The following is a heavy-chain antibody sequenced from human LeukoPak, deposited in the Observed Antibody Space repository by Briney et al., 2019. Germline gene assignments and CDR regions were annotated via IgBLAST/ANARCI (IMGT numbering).Heavy chain of an antibody. Sequence: GGSLRLSCAASVFTFSSYEMNWVPQAPGKGLEWVSYISSSGSNKYYADSVKGRFTISRDNAKNSLYLQMNSLRAEDTAVYYCARDDPIDYWGQGTLVTVSS. V-gene: IGHV3-48*03. CDR2: ISSSGSNK. CDR1: VFTFSSYE. CDR3: ARDDPIDY. J-gene: IGHJ4*02.